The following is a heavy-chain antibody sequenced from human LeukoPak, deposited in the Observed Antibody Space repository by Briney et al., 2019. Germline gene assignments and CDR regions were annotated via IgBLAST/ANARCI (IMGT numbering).Heavy chain of an antibody. D-gene: IGHD1-26*01. CDR3: ARISGSYVFDY. Sequence: GGSLRLACAASGFTFSDYYMSWIRQAPGKGLEWISYISSSTYTNYADSVKGRFTISRDNAKNSMYLQMNSLRAEDTAVYYCARISGSYVFDYWGQGTLVTVSS. J-gene: IGHJ4*02. CDR2: ISSSTYT. CDR1: GFTFSDYY. V-gene: IGHV3-11*03.